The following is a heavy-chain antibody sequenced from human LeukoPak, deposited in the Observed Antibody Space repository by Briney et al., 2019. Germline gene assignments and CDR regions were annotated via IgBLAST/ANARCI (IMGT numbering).Heavy chain of an antibody. CDR1: GGSISSSSYY. CDR2: IYYSGST. V-gene: IGHV4-39*01. Sequence: SETLSLTCTVSGGSISSSSYYWGWVRQPPGKGLEWIGSIYYSGSTYYNPSLKIRVTISVDTSKNQFSLKLSSVTAADTAVYYCARHEVLREYSSSSRSWFDPWGQGTLVTVSS. CDR3: ARHEVLREYSSSSRSWFDP. D-gene: IGHD6-6*01. J-gene: IGHJ5*02.